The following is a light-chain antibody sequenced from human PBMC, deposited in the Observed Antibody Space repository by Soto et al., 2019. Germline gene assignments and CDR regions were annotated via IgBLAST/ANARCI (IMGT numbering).Light chain of an antibody. V-gene: IGKV2-28*01. CDR1: QSLLYNNTYNY. J-gene: IGKJ5*01. CDR3: RQDRQSLT. Sequence: EIVMTQSPLTLPVTPGEPAPISCRSSQSLLYNNTYNYLDWYVQKPGQSPQLLIYFGSNRAPGVPDRFSGSGSGTDFTLKINRVEAEDVGTYYCRQDRQSLTFGQGTRLENK. CDR2: FGS.